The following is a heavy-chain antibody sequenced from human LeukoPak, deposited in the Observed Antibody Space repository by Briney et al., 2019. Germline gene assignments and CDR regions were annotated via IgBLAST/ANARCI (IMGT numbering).Heavy chain of an antibody. Sequence: PSETLSLTCTVSGGSISSTTYYWAWIRQPPGKGLEWIGSIYKAGNTNYSPSLKSRVTISLDTSRNQFSLKLSSVTAADTAVYYCARTAYYYDSRGAAFDYWGQGTLATVSS. CDR2: IYKAGNT. V-gene: IGHV4-39*07. J-gene: IGHJ4*02. CDR1: GGSISSTTYY. D-gene: IGHD3-22*01. CDR3: ARTAYYYDSRGAAFDY.